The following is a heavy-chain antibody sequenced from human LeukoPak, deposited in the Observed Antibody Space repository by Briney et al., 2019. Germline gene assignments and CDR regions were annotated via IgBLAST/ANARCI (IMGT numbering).Heavy chain of an antibody. Sequence: GGSLRLSCAASGFTFSTYGMHWVRQAPGKGLEWVAVIWSDGSNKYYADSVKGRFTISRDNSKNTVYLEMNSLRAEDTAVYYCAREGGSGRTAEDGYWGQGTLVTVSS. D-gene: IGHD6-19*01. CDR2: IWSDGSNK. V-gene: IGHV3-33*01. CDR3: AREGGSGRTAEDGY. CDR1: GFTFSTYG. J-gene: IGHJ4*02.